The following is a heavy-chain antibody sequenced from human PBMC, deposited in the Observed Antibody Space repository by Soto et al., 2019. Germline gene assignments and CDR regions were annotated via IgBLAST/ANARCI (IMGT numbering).Heavy chain of an antibody. Sequence: QVQLVESGGGVVQPGRSLRLSCAGSGFTFSSYGMHWVRQAPGKGLEWVAVISYDGSNKYYADSVKGRFTISRDNSKNTLYLQMNSLRAEDTAVYYCAKDSGSYYSYYYFDYWGQGTLVTVSS. CDR3: AKDSGSYYSYYYFDY. J-gene: IGHJ4*02. CDR1: GFTFSSYG. CDR2: ISYDGSNK. D-gene: IGHD1-26*01. V-gene: IGHV3-30*18.